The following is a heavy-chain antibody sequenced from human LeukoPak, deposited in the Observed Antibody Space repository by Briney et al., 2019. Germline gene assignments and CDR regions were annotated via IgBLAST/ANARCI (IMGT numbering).Heavy chain of an antibody. CDR1: GGSFSGYY. V-gene: IGHV4-59*01. J-gene: IGHJ6*02. Sequence: SETLSLTCAVYGGSFSGYYWSWIRQPPGKGLEWIGYIYYSGSTNYNPSLKSRVTLSLDTSKNQFSLKLSSVTAADTAAYYCARDASPRSLDYYYYGLDVWGRGTTVTVSS. CDR3: ARDASPRSLDYYYYGLDV. CDR2: IYYSGST. D-gene: IGHD2-15*01.